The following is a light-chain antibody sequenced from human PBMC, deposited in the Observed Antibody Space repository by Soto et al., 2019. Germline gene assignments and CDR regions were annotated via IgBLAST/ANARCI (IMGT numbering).Light chain of an antibody. CDR3: QQYDTLSFT. V-gene: IGKV1-33*01. J-gene: IGKJ3*01. CDR2: DAS. CDR1: HDISNY. Sequence: DIQMTQSPSSLSASVGDRVTITCQASHDISNYLNWYQQKLGKAPKLLIYDASNLEPGVPSRFSGSGSGTKFIFTISSLQPEDIATYYCQQYDTLSFTFGPGTKVDLK.